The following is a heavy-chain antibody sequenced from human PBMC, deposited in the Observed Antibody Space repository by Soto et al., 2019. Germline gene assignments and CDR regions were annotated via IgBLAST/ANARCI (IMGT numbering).Heavy chain of an antibody. CDR1: GYTFTSYG. CDR2: ISASNGNT. D-gene: IGHD1-1*01. CDR3: AREELERPPWRYKVDMDV. Sequence: QVQLVQSGAAVKKPGASVKVSCKSSGYTFTSYGISWVRQAPGQGLELMGRISASNGNTNYAQKLQGRVTMPADSSTSTAYMELRSLRSDDTTVYSCAREELERPPWRYKVDMDVCGEGTTVTPSA. J-gene: IGHJ6*04. V-gene: IGHV1-18*01.